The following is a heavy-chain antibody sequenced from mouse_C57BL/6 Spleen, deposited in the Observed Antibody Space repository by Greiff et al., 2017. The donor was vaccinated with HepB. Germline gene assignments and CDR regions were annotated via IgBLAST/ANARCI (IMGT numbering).Heavy chain of an antibody. D-gene: IGHD1-1*01. CDR2: IWRGGST. V-gene: IGHV2-5*01. CDR3: AKNSYGSSYGWFDY. Sequence: VQLVESGPGLVQPSQSLSITCTVSGFSLTSYGVHWVRQSPGKGLEWLGVIWRGGSTDYNAAFMSRLSITKDNSKSQVFFKMNSLQADDTAIYYCAKNSYGSSYGWFDYWGQGTTLTVSS. J-gene: IGHJ2*01. CDR1: GFSLTSYG.